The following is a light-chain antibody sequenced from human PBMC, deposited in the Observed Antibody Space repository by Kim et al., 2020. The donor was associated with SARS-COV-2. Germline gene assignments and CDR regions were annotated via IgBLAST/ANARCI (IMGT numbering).Light chain of an antibody. CDR2: DSS. CDR3: QQYNDWPWT. Sequence: EIVMTQSPATLSVSPGERATLSCRASQSAGTNLAWYQHKPGQAPRLLISDSSTRATGIPARFSGSGSGTEFTLTISSLQSEDFALYYCQQYNDWPWTFGPGTKVAIK. CDR1: QSAGTN. V-gene: IGKV3-15*01. J-gene: IGKJ1*01.